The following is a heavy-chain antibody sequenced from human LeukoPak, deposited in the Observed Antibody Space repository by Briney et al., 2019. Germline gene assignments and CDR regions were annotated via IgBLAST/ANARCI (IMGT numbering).Heavy chain of an antibody. J-gene: IGHJ3*02. D-gene: IGHD6-13*01. Sequence: PGGSLRLSCAASGFTFSSYAMSWVRQAPGKWLEWVSAISGSGGSTYYADSVKGRFTISRDNSKNTLYLQMNSLRAEDTAVYYCAKDQWDSSWLHNAFDTWGQGTMVTVSS. CDR1: GFTFSSYA. V-gene: IGHV3-23*01. CDR2: ISGSGGST. CDR3: AKDQWDSSWLHNAFDT.